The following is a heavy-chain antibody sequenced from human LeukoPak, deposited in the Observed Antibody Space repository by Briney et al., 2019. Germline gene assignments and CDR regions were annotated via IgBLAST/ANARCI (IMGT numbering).Heavy chain of an antibody. CDR3: ARLAVGAAGRPAAFEL. V-gene: IGHV3-23*01. D-gene: IGHD1-26*01. CDR1: GFTFSSYA. J-gene: IGHJ3*01. CDR2: ISGSGGST. Sequence: GGPLRLSCAASGFTFSSYAMSWVRQAPGEGLEWVSAISGSGGSTYYADSVKGRFTISRDNSKNTLYLQMNSLRAEDTAAYFCARLAVGAAGRPAAFELWGQGTLVTVSS.